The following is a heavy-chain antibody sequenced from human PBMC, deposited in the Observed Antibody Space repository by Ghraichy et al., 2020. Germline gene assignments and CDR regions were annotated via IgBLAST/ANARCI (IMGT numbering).Heavy chain of an antibody. CDR3: ARVLQYCSGGSCYPNWFDP. V-gene: IGHV4-59*01. J-gene: IGHJ5*02. Sequence: SETLSLTCTVSGGSISSYYWSWIRQPPGKGLEWIGYIYYSGSTNYNPSLKSRVTISVDTSKNQFSLKLSSVTAADTAVYYCARVLQYCSGGSCYPNWFDPWGQGTLVTVSS. CDR2: IYYSGST. CDR1: GGSISSYY. D-gene: IGHD2-15*01.